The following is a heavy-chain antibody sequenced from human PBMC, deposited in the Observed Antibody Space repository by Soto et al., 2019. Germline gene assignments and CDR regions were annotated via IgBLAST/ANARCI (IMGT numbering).Heavy chain of an antibody. D-gene: IGHD3-10*01. CDR3: AKRDASGSGSYGFDY. J-gene: IGHJ4*02. V-gene: IGHV3-23*01. Sequence: HPVGSLRLSCAGAGFTFSNYAISWVRQAPGKGLEWVSVISGSGGSAYYADSVKGRFTISRDNSKNTVYLQMNSLGADDTAVYYCAKRDASGSGSYGFDYWGQGTLVTVSS. CDR2: ISGSGGSA. CDR1: GFTFSNYA.